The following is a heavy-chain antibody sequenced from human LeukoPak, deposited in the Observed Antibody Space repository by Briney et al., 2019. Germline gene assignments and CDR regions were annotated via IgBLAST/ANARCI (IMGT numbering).Heavy chain of an antibody. V-gene: IGHV4-34*01. Sequence: SETLSLTCAVYGGSFSSYYWSWIRQPPGKGLEWIGEINHSGSTNYNPSLKSRVTISVDTSKNQFSLKLSSVTAADTAVYYCARGLPAYCSSTSCYANDYWGQGTLVTVSS. CDR2: INHSGST. CDR1: GGSFSSYY. CDR3: ARGLPAYCSSTSCYANDY. J-gene: IGHJ4*02. D-gene: IGHD2-2*01.